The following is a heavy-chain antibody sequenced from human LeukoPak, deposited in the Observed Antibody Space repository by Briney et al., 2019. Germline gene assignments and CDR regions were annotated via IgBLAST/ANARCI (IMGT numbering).Heavy chain of an antibody. Sequence: PGGSLRLSCAAAGFTFSSYGMHWVRQAPGKGLEWVAFIRNDGSTKFYADSVKGRFTISRDNSGNTLYLQMNSLRAEDTAVYYCAKDLPAAYFDYWGQGTLVTVSS. CDR2: IRNDGSTK. D-gene: IGHD2-2*01. CDR1: GFTFSSYG. V-gene: IGHV3-30*02. J-gene: IGHJ4*02. CDR3: AKDLPAAYFDY.